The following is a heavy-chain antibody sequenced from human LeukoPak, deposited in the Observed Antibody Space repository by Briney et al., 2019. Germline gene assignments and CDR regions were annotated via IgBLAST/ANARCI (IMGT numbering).Heavy chain of an antibody. CDR1: GFTFSSYA. J-gene: IGHJ3*02. CDR2: ISYDGSNK. Sequence: PGGSLRLSCAASGFTFSSYAMHWVRQAPGKGLEWVAVISYDGSNKYYADSVKGRFTISRDNSKNTLYLQMNSLRAEDTAVYYCARVRSVGASYANAFDIWGQGTMVTVSS. D-gene: IGHD1-26*01. V-gene: IGHV3-30-3*01. CDR3: ARVRSVGASYANAFDI.